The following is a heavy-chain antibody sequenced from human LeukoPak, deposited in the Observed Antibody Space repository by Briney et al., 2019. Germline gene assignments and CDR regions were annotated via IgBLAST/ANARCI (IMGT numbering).Heavy chain of an antibody. D-gene: IGHD5-24*01. Sequence: KPSETLSLTCTVSGGSISSSSYYWGWIRQPPGKGLEWIGSIYYSGSTYYNPSLKRRVTISVDTSKNQFSLKLSSVTAADTAVYYCAICRDGYNYGYYYYYMDVWGKGTTVTISS. CDR3: AICRDGYNYGYYYYYMDV. V-gene: IGHV4-39*01. CDR1: GGSISSSSYY. J-gene: IGHJ6*03. CDR2: IYYSGST.